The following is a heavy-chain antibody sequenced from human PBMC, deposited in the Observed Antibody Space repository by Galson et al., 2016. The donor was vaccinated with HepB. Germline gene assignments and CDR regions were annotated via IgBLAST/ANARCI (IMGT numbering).Heavy chain of an antibody. CDR3: ATGRHYHGSEH. CDR1: GDSVSSANYY. J-gene: IGHJ4*02. CDR2: IYYTGSA. D-gene: IGHD3-10*01. V-gene: IGHV4-61*01. Sequence: LSLTCTVSGDSVSSANYYWSWIRQPPGKGLEWIGYIYYTGSANSNPALKTRFTISVDPSKNQFSLNLTSVPAADTAVYYCATGRHYHGSEHWGQGILVTVSS.